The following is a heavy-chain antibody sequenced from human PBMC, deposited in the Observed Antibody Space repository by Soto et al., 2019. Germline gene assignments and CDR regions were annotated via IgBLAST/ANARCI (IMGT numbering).Heavy chain of an antibody. J-gene: IGHJ6*02. V-gene: IGHV3-48*02. CDR2: ISSSSSTI. CDR1: GFTFSSYS. Sequence: PGVSLRLSCAASGFTFSSYSMNWVRQAPGKGLEWVSYISSSSSTIYYADSVKGRFTISRDNAKNSLYLQMNSLRDEDTAVYYCARDENSNSEPNYYYYGMDVWGQGTTVTVSS. D-gene: IGHD4-4*01. CDR3: ARDENSNSEPNYYYYGMDV.